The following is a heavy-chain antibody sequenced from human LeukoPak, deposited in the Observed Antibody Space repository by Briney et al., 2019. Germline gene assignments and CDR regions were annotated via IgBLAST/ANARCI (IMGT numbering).Heavy chain of an antibody. D-gene: IGHD3-9*01. J-gene: IGHJ6*02. CDR1: GGSISSYY. V-gene: IGHV4-59*01. Sequence: SETLSLTCTVSGGSISSYYWSWIRQPPGKGLEWIGCIYYSGSTNYNPSLKSRVTISIDTSKNQFSLKLSSVIAADTAVYYCARDQYDILTGHLPYGMDVWGQGTMVTVSS. CDR2: IYYSGST. CDR3: ARDQYDILTGHLPYGMDV.